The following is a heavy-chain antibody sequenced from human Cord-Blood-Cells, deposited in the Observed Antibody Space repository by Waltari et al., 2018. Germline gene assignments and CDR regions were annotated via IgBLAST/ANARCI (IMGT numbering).Heavy chain of an antibody. Sequence: QVQLVESGGGVVQPGRSLRLSCAASGFPFSSYGMHWLRQAPGKGLEWVAVISYDGSNKYYADSVKGRFTISRDNSKNTLYLQMNSLRAEDTAVYYCAKDRTGDGWFDPWGQGTLVTVSS. CDR1: GFPFSSYG. D-gene: IGHD7-27*01. J-gene: IGHJ5*02. V-gene: IGHV3-30*18. CDR3: AKDRTGDGWFDP. CDR2: ISYDGSNK.